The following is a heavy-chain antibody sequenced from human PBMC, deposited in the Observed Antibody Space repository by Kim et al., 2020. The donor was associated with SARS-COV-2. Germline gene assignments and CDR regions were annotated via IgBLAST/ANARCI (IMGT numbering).Heavy chain of an antibody. D-gene: IGHD3-3*01. CDR2: IWYDGSNK. V-gene: IGHV3-33*01. J-gene: IGHJ6*02. CDR3: ARRAGLTIFGVVIPVTDVDGLDV. Sequence: GGSLRLSCAASGFTFSSYGMHWVRQAPGKGLEWVAVIWYDGSNKYYADSVKGRFTISRDNSKNTLYLQMNSLRAEDTAVYYCARRAGLTIFGVVIPVTDVDGLDVWGQGTTVTVSS. CDR1: GFTFSSYG.